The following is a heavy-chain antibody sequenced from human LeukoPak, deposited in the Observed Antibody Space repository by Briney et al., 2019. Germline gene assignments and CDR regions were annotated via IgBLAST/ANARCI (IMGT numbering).Heavy chain of an antibody. J-gene: IGHJ4*02. D-gene: IGHD1-26*01. CDR2: IYYSGST. CDR3: ARVPLYSGSYEGRYYFDY. CDR1: GGSISSGGYS. Sequence: SETLSLTCAVSGGSISSGGYSWSWIRQPPGKGLEWIGYIYYSGSTNYNPSLKSRVTISVDTSKNQFSLKLSSVTAADTAVYYCARVPLYSGSYEGRYYFDYWGQGTLVTVSS. V-gene: IGHV4-61*08.